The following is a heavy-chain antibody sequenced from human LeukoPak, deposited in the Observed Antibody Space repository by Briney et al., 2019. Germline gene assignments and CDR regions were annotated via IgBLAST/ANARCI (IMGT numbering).Heavy chain of an antibody. CDR3: AGTGAHDAFDI. D-gene: IGHD4/OR15-4a*01. CDR2: INPSAGST. J-gene: IGHJ3*02. CDR1: GYTVTSYY. Sequence: ASVKVSCKASGYTVTSYYMHWVRQAPGQGLEWMGIINPSAGSTTYAQKFQGRVTMTRDTSTSTVYMELSSLRSEDTAVYYCAGTGAHDAFDIWGQGTMVTVSS. V-gene: IGHV1-46*01.